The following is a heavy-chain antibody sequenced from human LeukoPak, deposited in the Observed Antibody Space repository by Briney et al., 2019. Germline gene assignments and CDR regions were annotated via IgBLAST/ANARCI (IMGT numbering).Heavy chain of an antibody. CDR1: GFTVSSNY. CDR3: AKDRYGDYYNWFDP. CDR2: IWYDGSNK. J-gene: IGHJ5*02. D-gene: IGHD4-17*01. Sequence: GGSLRLSCAASGFTVSSNYMNWVRQAPGKGLEWVAVIWYDGSNKYYADSVKGRFTISRDNSKNTLYLQMNSLRAEDTAVYYCAKDRYGDYYNWFDPWGQGTLVTVSS. V-gene: IGHV3-33*06.